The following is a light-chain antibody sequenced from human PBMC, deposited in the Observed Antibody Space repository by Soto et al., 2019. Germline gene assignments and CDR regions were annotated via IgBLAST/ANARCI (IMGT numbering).Light chain of an antibody. V-gene: IGKV3-20*01. CDR3: QQYGTSPT. J-gene: IGKJ4*01. CDR2: AAS. Sequence: EIVLTQSPGTVSLSPGERATISCRASQSVSSIYLAWYQKKPGQAPRLLIYAASSRATDIPDRFSGSGSGTDFTITISRLEPEDSAVYYCQQYGTSPTFGGGTKVEIK. CDR1: QSVSSIY.